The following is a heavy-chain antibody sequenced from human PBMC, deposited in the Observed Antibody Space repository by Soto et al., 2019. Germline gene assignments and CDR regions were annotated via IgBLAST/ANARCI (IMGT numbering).Heavy chain of an antibody. CDR3: ARGEAMVLDY. D-gene: IGHD5-18*01. J-gene: IGHJ4*02. CDR1: GGSISSGGYY. Sequence: SETLSLTCTVSGGSISSGGYYWSWIRQHPGKGLEWIGYIYHSGSTYYNPSLKSRVTISVDRSKNQFSLKLSSVTAADTAVYYCARGEAMVLDYWGQGTLVTVSS. CDR2: IYHSGST. V-gene: IGHV4-30-2*01.